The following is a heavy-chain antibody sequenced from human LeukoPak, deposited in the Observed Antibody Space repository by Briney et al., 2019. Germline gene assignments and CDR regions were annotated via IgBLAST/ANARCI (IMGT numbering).Heavy chain of an antibody. CDR3: AKGGVYGDYYFDY. V-gene: IGHV3-23*01. Sequence: GGSLRLSCAASGFTFSDYYMSWVRQAPGKGLEWVSVISGSGGDTYYADSVKGRFTISGDNFKNTVYLQMNSLRAEDTALYYCAKGGVYGDYYFDYWGQGTLVTVSS. J-gene: IGHJ4*02. D-gene: IGHD4-17*01. CDR1: GFTFSDYY. CDR2: ISGSGGDT.